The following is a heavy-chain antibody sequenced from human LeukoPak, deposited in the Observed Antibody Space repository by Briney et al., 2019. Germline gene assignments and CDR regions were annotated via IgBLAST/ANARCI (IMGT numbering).Heavy chain of an antibody. J-gene: IGHJ4*02. D-gene: IGHD2-2*02. CDR3: AREVALVVPAAIRYFDY. Sequence: ASVKVSCKASGYTFTSYYMHWVRQAPGQGLEWMGIINPSGGSTSYAQKFQGRVTMTRDMSTSTVYMDLSSLRSEDTAVYYCAREVALVVPAAIRYFDYWGQGTLVTVSS. V-gene: IGHV1-46*01. CDR2: INPSGGST. CDR1: GYTFTSYY.